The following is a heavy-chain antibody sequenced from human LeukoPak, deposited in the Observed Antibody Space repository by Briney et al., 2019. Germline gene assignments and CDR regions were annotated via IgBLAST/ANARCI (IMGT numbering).Heavy chain of an antibody. D-gene: IGHD4-17*01. J-gene: IGHJ4*02. CDR3: ANYGVQTGDY. Sequence: GRSLRLSCAASGFTFSSYTMHWVRQAPGKGLDWVAVISYDGSSKYYADSVKGRFTISRDNSKNTLYLQMNSLRAEDTTVYYCANYGVQTGDYWGQGTLVTVSS. CDR2: ISYDGSSK. CDR1: GFTFSSYT. V-gene: IGHV3-30-3*01.